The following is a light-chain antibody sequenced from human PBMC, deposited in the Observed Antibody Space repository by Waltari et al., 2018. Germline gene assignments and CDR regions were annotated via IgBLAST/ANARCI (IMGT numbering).Light chain of an antibody. CDR2: GGS. Sequence: EILMTQSPATLSVSPGERATLSCRASQSVRNNLAWYQHKPGQAPRLLIYGGSTRATGIPARVSGSGSGTDFTLTISSLQSEDFAVYYCQQYNTWPPITFGQGTRLEIK. CDR3: QQYNTWPPIT. CDR1: QSVRNN. V-gene: IGKV3-15*01. J-gene: IGKJ5*01.